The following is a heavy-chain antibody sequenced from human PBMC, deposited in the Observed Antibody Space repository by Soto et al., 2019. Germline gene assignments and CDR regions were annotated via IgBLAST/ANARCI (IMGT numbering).Heavy chain of an antibody. V-gene: IGHV3-23*01. J-gene: IGHJ4*02. CDR2: ISSSGDSP. D-gene: IGHD6-13*01. CDR1: RFSLSNYA. CDR3: ARGVISSSWLDNDY. Sequence: PGGSLRLSCAASRFSLSNYAMSWVRQAPGKGLEWVSAISSSGDSPYYADSVKGRFTVSRDNSKNSLYLQMNSLRAEDTAVYYCARGVISSSWLDNDYWGQGTLVTVSS.